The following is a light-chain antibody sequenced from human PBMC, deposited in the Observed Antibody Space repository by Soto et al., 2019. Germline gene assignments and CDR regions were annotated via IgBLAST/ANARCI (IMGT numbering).Light chain of an antibody. V-gene: IGLV2-14*01. CDR1: SSDVGGYNY. Sequence: QSVLTQPASVSGSPGQSITISCTGTSSDVGGYNYVSWYQQHPGKAPKLMIYDVSNRPSGVSNCFSGSKSGNTASLTISGLQAEVEADYYCSSYTSSSTVVFGGGTKVTVL. CDR3: SSYTSSSTVV. CDR2: DVS. J-gene: IGLJ2*01.